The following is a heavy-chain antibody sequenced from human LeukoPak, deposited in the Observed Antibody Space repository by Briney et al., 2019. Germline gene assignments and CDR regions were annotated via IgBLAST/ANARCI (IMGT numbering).Heavy chain of an antibody. V-gene: IGHV3-33*01. CDR3: ARGRYNWNYGTFVDYFDY. CDR1: GFTFSSYG. Sequence: GGSLRLSCAASGFTFSSYGMHWVRQAPGKGLEWVAVIWYDGSNKYYADSVKGRFTISRDNSKNTLYLQMNSLRAEDTAVYYCARGRYNWNYGTFVDYFDYWGQGTLVTVSS. D-gene: IGHD1-7*01. J-gene: IGHJ4*02. CDR2: IWYDGSNK.